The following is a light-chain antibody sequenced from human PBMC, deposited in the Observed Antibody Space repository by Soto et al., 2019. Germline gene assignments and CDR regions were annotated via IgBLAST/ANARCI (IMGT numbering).Light chain of an antibody. CDR1: QSLSSN. V-gene: IGKV3-15*01. Sequence: EIVMTQSPAALSVSPGESATLSCRASQSLSSNLAWYQQKPGQAPRLLIYGASTRATGIPARFSGSGSGTEFTLTISSLQSEDFAVCYCQQFNNWPQTFGQGTKVDIK. CDR3: QQFNNWPQT. CDR2: GAS. J-gene: IGKJ1*01.